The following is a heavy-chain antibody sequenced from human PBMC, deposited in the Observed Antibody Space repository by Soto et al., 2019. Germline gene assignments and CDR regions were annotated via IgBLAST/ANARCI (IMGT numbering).Heavy chain of an antibody. CDR2: IIPFYGTV. Sequence: QVQLVQSGAEVKKPGSSVKVSCKASGGSFMSQAISWVRQATGQGPEWMGRIIPFYGTVTYTQRFQGRLTLTEDEPMKTADMELSSLRSEDTAVYYCARGSYDSYAVCIGMDGWGQVTTVTVS. J-gene: IGHJ6*02. D-gene: IGHD3-10*01. V-gene: IGHV1-69*18. CDR1: GGSFMSQA. CDR3: ARGSYDSYAVCIGMDG.